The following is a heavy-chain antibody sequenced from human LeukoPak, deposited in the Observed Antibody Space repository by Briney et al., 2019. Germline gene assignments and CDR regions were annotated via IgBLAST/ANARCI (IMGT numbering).Heavy chain of an antibody. CDR2: ISSSSSSYI. J-gene: IGHJ6*02. D-gene: IGHD6-13*01. CDR3: ARDPAQDHSSPWDYYYYGMDV. CDR1: GFTFSSYS. V-gene: IGHV3-21*01. Sequence: PGGSLRLSCAASGFTFSSYSMNWVRQAPGKGLEWVSSISSSSSSYIYYADSVKGRFTISRDNAKNSLYLQMNSLRAEDTAVYYCARDPAQDHSSPWDYYYYGMDVWGQGTTVTVSS.